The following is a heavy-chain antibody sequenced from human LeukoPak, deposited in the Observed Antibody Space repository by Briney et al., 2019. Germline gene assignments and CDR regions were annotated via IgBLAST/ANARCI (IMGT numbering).Heavy chain of an antibody. V-gene: IGHV3-23*01. CDR1: GFTFSSYA. CDR2: ISGSGGST. D-gene: IGHD3-22*01. Sequence: PGGSLRLSCAASGFTFSSYAVSWVRQAPGKGLEWVSAISGSGGSTYYADSVKGRFTISRDNSKNTVYLQMNSLRDGDTAVYYCAKDGNHDSSGLHAFDIWGQGTMVTVCS. J-gene: IGHJ3*02. CDR3: AKDGNHDSSGLHAFDI.